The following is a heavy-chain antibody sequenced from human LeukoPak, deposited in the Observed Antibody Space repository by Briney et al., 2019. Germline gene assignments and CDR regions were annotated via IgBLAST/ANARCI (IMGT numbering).Heavy chain of an antibody. CDR1: GYTFTSYY. CDR2: INPSGGST. J-gene: IGHJ6*03. V-gene: IGHV1-46*01. D-gene: IGHD3-3*01. CDR3: ARDSWSGYPYYYYYYMDV. Sequence: ASVKVSCKASGYTFTSYYMHWVRQAPGQGLKWMGIINPSGGSTSYAQKFQGRVTMTRDMSTSTVYMELSSLRSEDTAVYYCARDSWSGYPYYYYYYMDVWGKGTTVTVSS.